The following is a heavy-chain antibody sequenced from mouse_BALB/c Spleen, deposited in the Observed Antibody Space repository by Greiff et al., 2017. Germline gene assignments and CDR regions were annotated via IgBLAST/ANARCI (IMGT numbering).Heavy chain of an antibody. CDR2: IDPSDSYT. Sequence: VQLQQSGAELVKPGASVKMSCKASGYTFTSYWMHWVKQRPGQGLEWIGVIDPSDSYTSYNQKFKGKATLTVDTSSSTAYMQLSSLTSEDSAVYYCTRGGITAFYAMDYWGQGTSVTVSS. J-gene: IGHJ4*01. V-gene: IGHV1S127*01. CDR3: TRGGITAFYAMDY. CDR1: GYTFTSYW. D-gene: IGHD2-4*01.